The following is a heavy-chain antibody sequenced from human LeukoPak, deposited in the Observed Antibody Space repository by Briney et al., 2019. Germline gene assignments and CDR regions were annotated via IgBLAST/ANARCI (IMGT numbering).Heavy chain of an antibody. CDR3: TRDTFTDGSSTFDI. D-gene: IGHD3-16*01. J-gene: IGHJ3*02. CDR2: INTNTGNP. V-gene: IGHV7-4-1*01. CDR1: GYTLTRYA. Sequence: GASVKVSCKASGYTLTRYAINWLRQAPGQGLEWMGWINTNTGNPTYAQGFTGRFVFSLDTSVSTAYLQIFSLNVEDTAAYYCTRDTFTDGSSTFDIWGQGTMVTVSS.